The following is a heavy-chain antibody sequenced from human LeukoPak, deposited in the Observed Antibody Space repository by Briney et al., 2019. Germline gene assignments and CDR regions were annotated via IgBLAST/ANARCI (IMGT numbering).Heavy chain of an antibody. CDR1: GDSISSGAYY. CDR3: VRDVSQRRHFDY. V-gene: IGHV4-30-2*01. CDR2: FYGSGSA. J-gene: IGHJ4*02. Sequence: PSQTLSLTCTVSGDSISSGAYYWSWIRQPPGKGLEWIGYFYGSGSASYNPSLKSRVTISVDRSNNQFSLKMSSVTAADTAMYYCVRDVSQRRHFDYWGQGTLDTVSS. D-gene: IGHD1-1*01.